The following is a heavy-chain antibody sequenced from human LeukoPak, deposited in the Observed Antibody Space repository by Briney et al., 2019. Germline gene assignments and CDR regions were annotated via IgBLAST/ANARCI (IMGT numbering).Heavy chain of an antibody. CDR1: GGSISGYY. V-gene: IGHV4-4*07. CDR2: IYTSGST. D-gene: IGHD6-19*01. Sequence: SETLSLTCTVSGGSISGYYWSWIRQPAGKALEWIGRIYTSGSTNYNPSLKSRVTMSVDTSKNQFSLKLSSVTAADTAVYYCARDGVNSDWPPHYWGQGTLVTVSS. CDR3: ARDGVNSDWPPHY. J-gene: IGHJ4*02.